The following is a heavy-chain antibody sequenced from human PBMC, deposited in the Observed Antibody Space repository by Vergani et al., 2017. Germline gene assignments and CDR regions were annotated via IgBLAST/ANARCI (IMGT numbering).Heavy chain of an antibody. D-gene: IGHD3-22*01. CDR3: ARGGQYYYDSSGYYDY. Sequence: QVQLQESGPGLVKPSQTLSLTCTVSGGSLSSGSYYWSWIRQPAGKGLEWIGRIYTSGSTNYNPSLKSRVTISVDTSKNQFSLKLSSVTAADTAVYYCARGGQYYYDSSGYYDYWGQGTLVTVSS. CDR1: GGSLSSGSYY. J-gene: IGHJ4*02. CDR2: IYTSGST. V-gene: IGHV4-61*02.